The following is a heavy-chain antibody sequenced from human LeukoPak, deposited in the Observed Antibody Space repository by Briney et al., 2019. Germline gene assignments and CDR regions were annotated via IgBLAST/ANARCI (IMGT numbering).Heavy chain of an antibody. CDR1: GGSISSYY. Sequence: MSSETLSLTCTVSGGSISSYYWSWIRQPPGKGLEWIGYIYYSGSTNYNPSLKSRVTISVDTSKSQFSLKLSSVTAADTAVYYCARESTYCSGGSCYRRPFDYWGQGTLVTVSS. D-gene: IGHD2-15*01. J-gene: IGHJ4*02. CDR2: IYYSGST. V-gene: IGHV4-59*01. CDR3: ARESTYCSGGSCYRRPFDY.